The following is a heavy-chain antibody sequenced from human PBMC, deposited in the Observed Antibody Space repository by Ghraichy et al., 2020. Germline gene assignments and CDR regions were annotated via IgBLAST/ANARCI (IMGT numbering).Heavy chain of an antibody. V-gene: IGHV3-7*01. CDR3: ARRCAAGNYYMDV. CDR1: GFTFSSYW. CDR2: IKQDGSEK. Sequence: GGSLRLSCAASGFTFSSYWMSWVRQAPGKGLEWVANIKQDGSEKYYVDSVKGRFTIFRDNAKNSLYLQMNSLRVEDTAVYYCARRCAAGNYYMDVWGRGTTVTVSS. D-gene: IGHD6-13*01. J-gene: IGHJ6*03.